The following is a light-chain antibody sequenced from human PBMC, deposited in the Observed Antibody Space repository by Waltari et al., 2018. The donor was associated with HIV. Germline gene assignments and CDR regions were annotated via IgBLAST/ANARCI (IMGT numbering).Light chain of an antibody. J-gene: IGKJ1*01. Sequence: DIQMTQSPSTLSASVGDRVTITCRASQSISSWLAWYQQKPGKAPKRLIYKASSLESGVPSRFSRSGSGTEFTLTISSLQPDDFATYYCQQYNSYSTFGQGTKVEIK. V-gene: IGKV1-5*03. CDR1: QSISSW. CDR2: KAS. CDR3: QQYNSYST.